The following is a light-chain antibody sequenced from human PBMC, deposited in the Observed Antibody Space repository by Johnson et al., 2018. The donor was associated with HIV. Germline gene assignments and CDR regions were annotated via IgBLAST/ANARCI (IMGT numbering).Light chain of an antibody. CDR3: GTWDTSLGAQYV. CDR2: DNN. V-gene: IGLV1-51*01. J-gene: IGLJ1*01. CDR1: SSNIGHNY. Sequence: QSVLTQPPSMSAAPGQKVTISCSGSSSNIGHNYVSWYQQVPGTAPKLLIYDNNKRPSGIPDRFSGSKSGAKATLAITGLQTGDEADYYCGTWDTSLGAQYVFGSGTKVTVL.